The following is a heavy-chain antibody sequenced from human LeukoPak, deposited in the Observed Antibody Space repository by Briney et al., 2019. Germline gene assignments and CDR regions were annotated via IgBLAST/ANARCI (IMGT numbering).Heavy chain of an antibody. CDR1: GGSISSHY. CDR2: IYYSGST. J-gene: IGHJ6*03. Sequence: PSETLSLTCTVSGGSISSHYWSWIRQPPGKGLEWIGYIYYSGSTNYNPSLKSRVTISVDTSKNQFSLKLSSVTAADTAVYYCARVAVPVPYCYYYMDVWGKGTTVTVSS. CDR3: ARVAVPVPYCYYYMDV. D-gene: IGHD4-17*01. V-gene: IGHV4-59*11.